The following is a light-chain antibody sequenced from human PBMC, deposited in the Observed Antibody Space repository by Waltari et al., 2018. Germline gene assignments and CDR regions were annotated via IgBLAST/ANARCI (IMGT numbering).Light chain of an antibody. CDR1: QDITKY. J-gene: IGKJ3*01. CDR3: QQYDNPLFT. CDR2: DAS. Sequence: DIQMTQSPSSLSASVGDRVTITCQASQDITKYLNWYQQKPGKAPKLLIYDASTLEVGVPSRFSGSGSGTDFTFSISRLQPEDFATYYCQQYDNPLFTFGPGTKVDIK. V-gene: IGKV1-33*01.